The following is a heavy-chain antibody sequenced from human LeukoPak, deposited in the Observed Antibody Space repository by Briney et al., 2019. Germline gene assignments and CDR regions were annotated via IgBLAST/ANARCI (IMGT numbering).Heavy chain of an antibody. CDR1: GYTFTSYG. V-gene: IGHV1-18*01. CDR2: ISAYNGNT. D-gene: IGHD3-3*01. J-gene: IGHJ6*03. CDR3: ARGGVMIFGVVPYYYYYMDV. Sequence: ASVKVSCKASGYTFTSYGISWVRQAPGPGLEWMGWISAYNGNTNYAQKLQGRVTMTTDTSTSTAYMELRSLRSADTAVYYCARGGVMIFGVVPYYYYYMDVWGKGTTVTVSS.